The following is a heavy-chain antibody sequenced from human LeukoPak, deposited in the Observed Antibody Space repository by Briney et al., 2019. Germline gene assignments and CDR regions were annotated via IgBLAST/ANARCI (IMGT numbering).Heavy chain of an antibody. CDR2: ISVYNGNT. J-gene: IGHJ4*02. CDR1: GYTFTTYG. Sequence: ASVKVSCKASGYTFTTYGITWVRQAPGQGLEWMGWISVYNGNTDYAQRLQGRVTMTTDTSTSTAYMDLTSLRSDDTAVYYCARSGRHNCGFDYWGQGTLVTVSS. D-gene: IGHD1-1*01. V-gene: IGHV1-18*01. CDR3: ARSGRHNCGFDY.